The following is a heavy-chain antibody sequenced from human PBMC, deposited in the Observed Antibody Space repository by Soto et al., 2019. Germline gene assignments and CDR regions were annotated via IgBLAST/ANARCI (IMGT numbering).Heavy chain of an antibody. Sequence: RSLSCTVSGGSIGNSSYYWRWIGQNPGKGLEWIGSIYYSGSTYYNQSLKSRVTISVDTSKNQFSLKLSSVTAADTAVYYCARKWLLYYGIDVWGKGPTGTVSS. CDR1: GGSIGNSSYY. D-gene: IGHD3-22*01. J-gene: IGHJ6*04. CDR3: ARKWLLYYGIDV. CDR2: IYYSGST. V-gene: IGHV4-39*01.